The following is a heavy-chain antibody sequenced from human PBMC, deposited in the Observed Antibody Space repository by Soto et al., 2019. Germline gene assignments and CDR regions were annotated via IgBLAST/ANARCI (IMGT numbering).Heavy chain of an antibody. D-gene: IGHD5-12*01. CDR1: GFTFSSYG. CDR2: IWYDGSNK. Sequence: GGSLRLSCAASGFTFSSYGMHWVRQAPGKGLEWVAVIWYDGSNKYYADSVKGRFTISRDNSKNTLYLQMNSLRVEDTAVYYCARGGDSGYDIDYWGQGTLVTVSS. V-gene: IGHV3-33*08. J-gene: IGHJ4*02. CDR3: ARGGDSGYDIDY.